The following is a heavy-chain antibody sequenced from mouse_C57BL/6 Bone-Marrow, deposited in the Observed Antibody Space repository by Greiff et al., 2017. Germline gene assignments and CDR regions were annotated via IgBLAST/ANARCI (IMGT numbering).Heavy chain of an antibody. J-gene: IGHJ4*01. CDR1: GFTFSDFY. CDR2: SRNKANDYTT. D-gene: IGHD1-1*01. CDR3: ARDNYYGSSYAMDY. V-gene: IGHV7-1*01. Sequence: EVKLMESGGGLVQSGRSLRLSCATSGFTFSDFYMEWVRQAPGKGLEWIAASRNKANDYTTEYSASVKGRFIVSRDTSQSILYLQMNALRAEDTVMCYCARDNYYGSSYAMDYWGQGTSVTVSS.